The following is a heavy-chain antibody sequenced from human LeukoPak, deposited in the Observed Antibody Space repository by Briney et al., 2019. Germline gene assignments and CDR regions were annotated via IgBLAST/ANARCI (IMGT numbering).Heavy chain of an antibody. V-gene: IGHV4-39*07. CDR1: GGSISSSSYY. CDR2: IYYSGST. J-gene: IGHJ6*03. Sequence: SETLSLTCTVSGGSISSSSYYWGWIRQPPGKGLEWIGSIYYSGSTYYNPSLKSRVTISVDTPKNQFSLKLSSVTAADTAVYYCARANYPNYYYYYMDVWGKGTTVTVSS. D-gene: IGHD5-24*01. CDR3: ARANYPNYYYYYMDV.